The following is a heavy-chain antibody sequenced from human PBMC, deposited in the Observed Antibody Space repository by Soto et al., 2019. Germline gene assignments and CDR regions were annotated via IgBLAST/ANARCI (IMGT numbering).Heavy chain of an antibody. CDR1: GYSFTSYW. D-gene: IGHD2-2*01. J-gene: IGHJ6*03. Sequence: PGESLKISCKGSGYSFTSYWIGWVRQMPGKGLEWMGIIYPGDSDTRYSPSFQGQVTISADKSISTAYLQWSSLKASDTAMYYCARHVSLCSSTSCYYYYYYMDVWGKGTTVTVSS. CDR3: ARHVSLCSSTSCYYYYYYMDV. CDR2: IYPGDSDT. V-gene: IGHV5-51*01.